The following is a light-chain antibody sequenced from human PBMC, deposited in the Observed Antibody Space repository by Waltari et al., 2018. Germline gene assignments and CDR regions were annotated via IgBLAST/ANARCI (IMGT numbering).Light chain of an antibody. V-gene: IGLV3-1*01. CDR2: QDS. CDR3: QAWDSSTVV. CDR1: KLGDKY. Sequence: SYELTQPPSVSVSPGQTASITCSGDKLGDKYACWYQQKPGQSPMLVIYQDSKRPSGIPWRFSGYNSGNTATLTISGTQAMDEADYYCQAWDSSTVVFGGGTKLTVL. J-gene: IGLJ2*01.